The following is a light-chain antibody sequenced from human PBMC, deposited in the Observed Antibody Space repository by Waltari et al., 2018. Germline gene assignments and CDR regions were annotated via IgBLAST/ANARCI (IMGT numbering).Light chain of an antibody. Sequence: EIVLTQSPGTLSLSPGERATLSCRASQNIGRYLVWYQQKPGQAPRLLIYEASRMATGIPDRFSGSGPGTDFSLTISRLEPEDCAVYYCQNHERLPATFGQGTKVEIK. J-gene: IGKJ1*01. V-gene: IGKV3-20*01. CDR1: QNIGRY. CDR3: QNHERLPAT. CDR2: EAS.